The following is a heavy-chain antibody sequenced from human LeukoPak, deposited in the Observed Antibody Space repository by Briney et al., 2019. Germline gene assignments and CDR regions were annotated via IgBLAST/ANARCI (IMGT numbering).Heavy chain of an antibody. CDR1: GFTFRLFA. D-gene: IGHD5-12*01. Sequence: GGSLRLSCAASGFTFRLFAMHWVRQSAGKALEWVAVTTIDGRNNYYADSVKGRFTISRDNSKKTLYLQMNSLRAEDTAVYYCVRDGGVSGYDLLDYWGQGTLVTVSS. CDR3: VRDGGVSGYDLLDY. J-gene: IGHJ4*02. CDR2: TTIDGRNN. V-gene: IGHV3-30*04.